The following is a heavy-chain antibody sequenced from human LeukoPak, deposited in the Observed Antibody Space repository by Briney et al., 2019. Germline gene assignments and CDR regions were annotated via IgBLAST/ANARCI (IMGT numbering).Heavy chain of an antibody. V-gene: IGHV4-39*01. CDR1: GGSISSGGYY. D-gene: IGHD3-3*01. Sequence: TSETLSLTCTVSGGSISSGGYYWGWIRQPPGKGLEWIGSIYYSGSTYYNPSLKSRVTISVDTSKNQFSLKLSSVTAADTAVYYCARHDTIFGVVYYWGQGTLVTVSS. J-gene: IGHJ4*02. CDR2: IYYSGST. CDR3: ARHDTIFGVVYY.